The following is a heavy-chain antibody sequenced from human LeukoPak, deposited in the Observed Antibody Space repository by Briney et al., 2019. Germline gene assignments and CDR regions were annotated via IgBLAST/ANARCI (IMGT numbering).Heavy chain of an antibody. Sequence: TGGSLRLSCAASGFTFSNYTMNWVRQAPGKGLEWVSSISSSSSYIHYADSVKGRFSISRDNAKNSLYLQMNSLRAEDTAVYYCARGPSGYHNTGGQGTLVTVSS. J-gene: IGHJ4*02. CDR2: ISSSSSYI. CDR3: ARGPSGYHNT. CDR1: GFTFSNYT. D-gene: IGHD5-12*01. V-gene: IGHV3-21*01.